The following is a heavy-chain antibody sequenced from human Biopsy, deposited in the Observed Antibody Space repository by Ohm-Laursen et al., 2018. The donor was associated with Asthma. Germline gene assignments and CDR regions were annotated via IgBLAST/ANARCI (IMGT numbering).Heavy chain of an antibody. CDR3: ARGGLHYYEYYGMDV. CDR2: ISYDGRNT. V-gene: IGHV3-30*04. J-gene: IGHJ6*02. CDR1: GLTFDNYT. Sequence: SLRLSCAASGLTFDNYTMHWVRQAPGKGLEWVTIISYDGRNTYYADSVEGRFTISRDNSKNTLFLQMSSLRPEDTAVYYCARGGLHYYEYYGMDVWGQGTTATVSS. D-gene: IGHD2-21*02.